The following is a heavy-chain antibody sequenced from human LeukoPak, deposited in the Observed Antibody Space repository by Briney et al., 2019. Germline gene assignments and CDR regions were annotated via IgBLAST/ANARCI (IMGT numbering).Heavy chain of an antibody. CDR1: GFTFSKYA. D-gene: IGHD3-22*01. CDR2: ISGSGGTT. Sequence: GGSLRLSCAASGFTFSKYAMSWVRQAPGKGLEWVSVISGSGGTTYYADSVKGRFTISRDNSKNTLYLQMNSLRVEDTAVYYCAKDLEEVVVITLDYWGQGTLVTVSS. CDR3: AKDLEEVVVITLDY. V-gene: IGHV3-23*01. J-gene: IGHJ4*02.